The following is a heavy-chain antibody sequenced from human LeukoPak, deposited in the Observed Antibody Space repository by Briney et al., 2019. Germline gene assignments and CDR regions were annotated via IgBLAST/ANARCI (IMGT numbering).Heavy chain of an antibody. CDR1: GHTFTSYY. D-gene: IGHD2-2*02. Sequence: ASVKVSCKASGHTFTSYYMHWVRQAPGQGLEWMGIINPSGGSTSYAQKFQGRVTMTRDTSTSTVYMELSSLRSEDTAVYYCARDRGGCSSTSCYNYYYYYYGMDVWGQGTTVTVSS. CDR3: ARDRGGCSSTSCYNYYYYYYGMDV. V-gene: IGHV1-46*01. J-gene: IGHJ6*02. CDR2: INPSGGST.